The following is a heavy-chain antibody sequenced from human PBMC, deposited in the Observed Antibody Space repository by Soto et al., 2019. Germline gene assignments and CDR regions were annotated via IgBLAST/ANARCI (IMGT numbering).Heavy chain of an antibody. J-gene: IGHJ4*02. D-gene: IGHD2-2*01. CDR1: GYTFTSYA. CDR2: INAGNGNT. V-gene: IGHV1-3*01. Sequence: ASVKVSCKASGYTFTSYAMHWVRQAPGQRLEWMGWINAGNGNTKYSQKFQGRVTITRDTSASTAYMELSSLRSEDTAVYYCARDLSGYCSSTSCYAAPFDYWGQGTLVTVSS. CDR3: ARDLSGYCSSTSCYAAPFDY.